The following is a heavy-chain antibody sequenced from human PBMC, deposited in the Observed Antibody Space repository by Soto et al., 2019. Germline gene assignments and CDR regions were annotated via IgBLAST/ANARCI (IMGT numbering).Heavy chain of an antibody. V-gene: IGHV3-23*01. Sequence: GGSLRLSCAGSGFTFSNYSISWVRQAPGKGLAWVSAISGSGVSTYYADSVKGRFTISRDNSKNTLYLQMNSLRAEDTALYYCAKVPVGATGRFDYSGQGTLVPLSS. CDR1: GFTFSNYS. CDR3: AKVPVGATGRFDY. D-gene: IGHD1-26*01. J-gene: IGHJ4*02. CDR2: ISGSGVST.